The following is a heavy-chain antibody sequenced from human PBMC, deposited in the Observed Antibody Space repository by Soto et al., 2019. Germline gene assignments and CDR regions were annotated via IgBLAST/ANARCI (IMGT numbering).Heavy chain of an antibody. V-gene: IGHV2-26*01. CDR2: IFSNDEK. J-gene: IGHJ4*02. CDR3: ARILGLSVMVRGVIITVGDSFDY. D-gene: IGHD3-10*01. CDR1: GFSLSNARMG. Sequence: QVTLKESGPVLVKPTETLTLTCTVSGFSLSNARMGVSWIRQPPGKALEWLAHIFSNDEKSYSTSLKSRLTISRDTSKSQVVLTMTNVDPVDTATYYCARILGLSVMVRGVIITVGDSFDYWGQGTLVTVSS.